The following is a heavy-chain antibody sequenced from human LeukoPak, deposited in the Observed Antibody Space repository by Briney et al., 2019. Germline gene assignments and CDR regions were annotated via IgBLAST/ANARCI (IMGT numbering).Heavy chain of an antibody. CDR1: GYSFTSYW. D-gene: IGHD4-23*01. CDR2: IYPGDSDT. V-gene: IGHV5-51*01. Sequence: GGSLKISCQGSGYSFTSYWIGWVGPMPGKGLEWMGIIYPGDSDTRYSPSFQGQVTISADKSISTAYLQWSSLKASDTAMYYCARHYGGPTTAFDYWGQGTLVTVSS. J-gene: IGHJ4*02. CDR3: ARHYGGPTTAFDY.